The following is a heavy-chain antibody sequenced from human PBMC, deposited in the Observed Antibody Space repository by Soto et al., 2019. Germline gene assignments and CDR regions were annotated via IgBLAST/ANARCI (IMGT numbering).Heavy chain of an antibody. Sequence: EVQLLESGGGLVQPGGSLRLSCAASGFTFSSYAMSWVRQAPGKGLEWVSAINPSGGGTFSADSVRGRFTISRDNSKNTLYLQRNSLGAEDTALYYCVKDRPTVVTPDWYFDLWGRGTLVTVSS. CDR1: GFTFSSYA. J-gene: IGHJ2*01. CDR3: VKDRPTVVTPDWYFDL. V-gene: IGHV3-23*01. D-gene: IGHD4-17*01. CDR2: INPSGGGT.